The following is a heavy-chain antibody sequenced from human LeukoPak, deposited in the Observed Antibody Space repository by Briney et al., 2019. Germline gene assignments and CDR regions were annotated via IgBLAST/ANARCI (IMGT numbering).Heavy chain of an antibody. V-gene: IGHV4-39*07. CDR1: GGSIRSSGYY. Sequence: SETLSLTCTVSGGSIRSSGYYWGWIRQPPGKGLEWIGSIYYSGSTYYNPSLKSRVTISVDTSKNQFSLKLSSVTAADTAVYYCARVSAPKYYYDSSGYYTDYWGQGTLVTVSS. J-gene: IGHJ4*02. CDR3: ARVSAPKYYYDSSGYYTDY. D-gene: IGHD3-22*01. CDR2: IYYSGST.